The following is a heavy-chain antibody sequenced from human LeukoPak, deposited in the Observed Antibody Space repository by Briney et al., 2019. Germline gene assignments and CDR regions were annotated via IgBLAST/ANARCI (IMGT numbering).Heavy chain of an antibody. CDR1: GGTFSSYA. Sequence: EASVKVSCKASGGTFSSYAISWVRQAPGQGLEWMGRIIPIFGTANYAQKFRGRVTITADKSTSTAYMELSSLRSEDTAVYYCARVGESSSWYYFDYWGQGTLVTVSS. J-gene: IGHJ4*02. CDR2: IIPIFGTA. CDR3: ARVGESSSWYYFDY. V-gene: IGHV1-69*06. D-gene: IGHD6-13*01.